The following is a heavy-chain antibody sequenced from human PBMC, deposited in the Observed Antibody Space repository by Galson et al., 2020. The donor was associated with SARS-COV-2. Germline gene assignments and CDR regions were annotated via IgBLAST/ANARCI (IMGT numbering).Heavy chain of an antibody. Sequence: SETLSLTCTVSGGSISSGSYYWSWIRQPAGKGLEWIGRIYTSGSTNYNPSLKSRVTISVDTSKNQFSLKLSSVTAADTAVYYCARAIYGDYVDFDYWGQGTLVTVSS. CDR2: IYTSGST. D-gene: IGHD4-17*01. CDR3: ARAIYGDYVDFDY. CDR1: GGSISSGSYY. V-gene: IGHV4-61*02. J-gene: IGHJ4*02.